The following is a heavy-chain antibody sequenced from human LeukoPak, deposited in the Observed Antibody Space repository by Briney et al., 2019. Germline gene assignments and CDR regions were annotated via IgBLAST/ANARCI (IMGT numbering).Heavy chain of an antibody. CDR2: IYYSGST. V-gene: IGHV4-31*03. Sequence: PSETLSLTCTVSGGSISSGGYYWSWIRQHPGKGLEWIGYIYYSGSTYYNPSLKSRVTISVDTSKNQFSLKLSSVTAADTAVYYCARDYNYYDSSGYPAYYFDYWGQGTLVTVSS. CDR3: ARDYNYYDSSGYPAYYFDY. D-gene: IGHD3-22*01. J-gene: IGHJ4*02. CDR1: GGSISSGGYY.